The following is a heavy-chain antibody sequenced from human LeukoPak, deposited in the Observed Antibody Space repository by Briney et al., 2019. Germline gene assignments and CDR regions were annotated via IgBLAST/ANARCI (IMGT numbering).Heavy chain of an antibody. J-gene: IGHJ4*02. Sequence: ASVKVSCRASLRTFSSYAISWVRQAPGQGLEWMGGIIPIFGTANYAQKFQGRVTITADESTSTAYMELSSLRSEDTAVYYCARDPAKPTIKHLDYWGQGTLVTVSS. CDR1: LRTFSSYA. D-gene: IGHD5-24*01. V-gene: IGHV1-69*01. CDR3: ARDPAKPTIKHLDY. CDR2: IIPIFGTA.